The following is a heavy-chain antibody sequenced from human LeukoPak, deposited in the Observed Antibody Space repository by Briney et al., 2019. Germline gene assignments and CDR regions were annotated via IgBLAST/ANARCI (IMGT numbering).Heavy chain of an antibody. V-gene: IGHV3-7*01. CDR2: IKQDGSEK. CDR3: ARVSYYDSSGYYPAYYYYYYMDV. J-gene: IGHJ6*03. Sequence: GGSLRLSCAASGFTFSSYWMSWVRQAPGKGLEWVANIKQDGSEKYYVDTVKGRFTISRDNAKNSLYLQMNSLRAEDTAVYYCARVSYYDSSGYYPAYYYYYYMDVWGKGTTVTVSS. CDR1: GFTFSSYW. D-gene: IGHD3-22*01.